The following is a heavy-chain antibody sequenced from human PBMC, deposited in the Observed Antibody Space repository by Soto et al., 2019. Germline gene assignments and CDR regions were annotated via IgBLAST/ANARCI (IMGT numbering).Heavy chain of an antibody. CDR2: VSAYNRNT. D-gene: IGHD1-26*01. V-gene: IGHV1-18*01. CDR3: ARERRWEPLLY. J-gene: IGHJ4*02. Sequence: QVQLVQSGPEVKKPGASVKVSCKGSGYTFSNYGVTWVRQAPGQGLERLGWVSAYNRNTDYAQKFEDRATMTIDTSTNTAYLELRRLTPDDTAVYYFARERRWEPLLYWRQGTL. CDR1: GYTFSNYG.